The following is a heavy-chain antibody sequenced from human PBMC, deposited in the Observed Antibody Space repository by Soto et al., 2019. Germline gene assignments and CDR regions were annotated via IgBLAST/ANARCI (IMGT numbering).Heavy chain of an antibody. D-gene: IGHD3-22*01. CDR3: ARAAGYYDSSGYFEENFDY. J-gene: IGHJ4*02. V-gene: IGHV3-23*01. CDR2: ISGSGGST. CDR1: GFTFSSYA. Sequence: GGSLRLSCAASGFTFSSYAMSWVRQAPGKGLEWVSAISGSGGSTYYADSVKGRFTISRENSKNSLYLQMNSLRAEDTAVYYCARAAGYYDSSGYFEENFDYWGQGTLVTVSS.